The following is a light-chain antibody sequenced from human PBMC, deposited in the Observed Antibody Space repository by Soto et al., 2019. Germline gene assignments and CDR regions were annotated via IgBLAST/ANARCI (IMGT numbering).Light chain of an antibody. CDR3: SSYTSSNTPFYV. CDR2: DVS. CDR1: SSDVGGYNY. V-gene: IGLV2-14*03. J-gene: IGLJ1*01. Sequence: QSVLTQPASVSGSPGQSITISCTGTSSDVGGYNYVSWYQHHPGKAPKLMIYDVSNRPSGVSTRFSGSKSGNTASLTISGLQAEDEADYYCSSYTSSNTPFYVLGTGTKVTVL.